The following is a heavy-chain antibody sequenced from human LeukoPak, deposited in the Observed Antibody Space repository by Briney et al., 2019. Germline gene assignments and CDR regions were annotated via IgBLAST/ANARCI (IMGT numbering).Heavy chain of an antibody. J-gene: IGHJ4*02. V-gene: IGHV3-7*01. CDR3: ARGYGNYGY. CDR2: IKQDGSEK. Sequence: PGGSLRLSCAASGFTFSSYWMSWVRQAPGNGLERVANIKQDGSEKYYVASVQGRFTISRDNAKNSLYLQMNSLRAEDTAVYYCARGYGNYGYWGQGTLVTVSS. D-gene: IGHD4-11*01. CDR1: GFTFSSYW.